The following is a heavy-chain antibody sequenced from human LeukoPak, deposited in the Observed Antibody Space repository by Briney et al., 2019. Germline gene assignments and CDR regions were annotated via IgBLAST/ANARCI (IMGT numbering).Heavy chain of an antibody. CDR3: ARRSYSGSYDF. J-gene: IGHJ4*02. V-gene: IGHV4-39*01. D-gene: IGHD3-10*01. Sequence: PSETLSLTCTVSGGSISSSSYYWGWIRQPPGKGLEWIGSIYYSGSTYYNPSLQSRVTISVDTSKNQFSLKLSSVTAADTAVYYCARRSYSGSYDFWGQGTLVTVSS. CDR2: IYYSGST. CDR1: GGSISSSSYY.